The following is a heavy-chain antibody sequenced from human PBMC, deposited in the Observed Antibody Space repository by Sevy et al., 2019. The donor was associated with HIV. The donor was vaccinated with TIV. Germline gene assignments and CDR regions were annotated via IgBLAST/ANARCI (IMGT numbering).Heavy chain of an antibody. CDR2: INHSGST. J-gene: IGHJ4*02. CDR1: GGSFSAYY. V-gene: IGHV4-34*01. D-gene: IGHD3-16*02. CDR3: ARVLADDYIWGSHRPKYDFDF. Sequence: SETLSLTCAVYGGSFSAYYWNWIRQPPGKGLEWIGEINHSGSTNYNPSLKSRVTMSVDTSKKQFSLKLSSVTAADTAVYYCARVLADDYIWGSHRPKYDFDFWGQGTLVTVSS.